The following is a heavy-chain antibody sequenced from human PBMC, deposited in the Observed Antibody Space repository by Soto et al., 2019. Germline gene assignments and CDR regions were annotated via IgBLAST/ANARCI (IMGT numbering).Heavy chain of an antibody. J-gene: IGHJ4*02. D-gene: IGHD2-2*01. CDR3: VTDIVPAANY. V-gene: IGHV3-48*03. Sequence: SGGSLRLSCAASGFTFSIYEMNWVRQAPGKGLEWVSYISSSGSTTYYADSVKGRFTISRDNAKKSLYLQMNSLRAEDTAVYYCVTDIVPAANYRGQGTLVTVSS. CDR2: ISSSGSTT. CDR1: GFTFSIYE.